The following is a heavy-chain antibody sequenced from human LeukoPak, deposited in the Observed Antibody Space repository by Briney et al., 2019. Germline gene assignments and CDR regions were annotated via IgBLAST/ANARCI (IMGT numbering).Heavy chain of an antibody. J-gene: IGHJ4*02. Sequence: ASVKVSCKACGYPFTDYYMHWVRQGPGQGLEWMGWINPNRGGTDYAQKFQGRVTMTRDTSISTAYMELSRLRYDDTAVYYCASGYRFRNWGQGTLVTLSS. CDR2: INPNRGGT. CDR3: ASGYRFRN. CDR1: GYPFTDYY. D-gene: IGHD5-18*01. V-gene: IGHV1-2*02.